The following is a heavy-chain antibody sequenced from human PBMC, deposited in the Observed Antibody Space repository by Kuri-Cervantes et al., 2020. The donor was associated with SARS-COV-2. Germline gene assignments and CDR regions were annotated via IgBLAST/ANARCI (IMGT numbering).Heavy chain of an antibody. Sequence: GSLRLSCAVSGYSISSGYYWGWIRQPPGKGLEWIGSIYHSGSTYYNPSLKSRVTISVDTSKNQFSLKLSSVTAADTAVYYCARQVGYNYYHDAFDIWGQGTMVTVSS. J-gene: IGHJ3*02. CDR1: GYSISSGYY. CDR3: ARQVGYNYYHDAFDI. D-gene: IGHD5-24*01. V-gene: IGHV4-38-2*01. CDR2: IYHSGST.